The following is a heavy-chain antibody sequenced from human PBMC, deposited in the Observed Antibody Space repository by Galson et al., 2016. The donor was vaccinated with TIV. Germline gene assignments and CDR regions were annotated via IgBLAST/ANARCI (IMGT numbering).Heavy chain of an antibody. V-gene: IGHV1-2*02. CDR2: IDPNSGGT. J-gene: IGHJ4*02. Sequence: SVKVSCKASGYSFIGYYLHWIRQAPGQGLEWVGWIDPNSGGTNYAQGFQGRVTMTRDTSISTAYMELSSLRSDDTAVYYCAKDLAFGYWNVLGVLDSWGLGTLVTVSS. D-gene: IGHD2/OR15-2a*01. CDR1: GYSFIGYY. CDR3: AKDLAFGYWNVLGVLDS.